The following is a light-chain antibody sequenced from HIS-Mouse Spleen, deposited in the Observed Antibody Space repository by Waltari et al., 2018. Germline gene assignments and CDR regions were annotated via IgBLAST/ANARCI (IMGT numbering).Light chain of an antibody. V-gene: IGLV3-21*03. J-gene: IGLJ1*01. CDR3: QVWDSSSDHPYV. CDR1: NIGSKS. CDR2: DDS. Sequence: SYVLTQPPSVSVAPGKTARITCGGNNIGSKSVHWYQQKPGQAPVLVVYDDSDRPSWIPERCAGSNSGNTATLTISRVEAGDEADYYCQVWDSSSDHPYVFGTGTKVTVL.